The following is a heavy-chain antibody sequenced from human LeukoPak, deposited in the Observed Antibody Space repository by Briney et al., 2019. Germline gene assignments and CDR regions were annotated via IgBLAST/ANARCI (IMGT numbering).Heavy chain of an antibody. CDR3: ARDRELWFGELLSSIIDY. J-gene: IGHJ4*02. Sequence: ASVKVSCKASGYTFTSYGISWVRQAPGQGLEWMGRINPNSGGTNYAQKFQGRVTMTRDTSISTAYMELSRLRSDDTAVYYCARDRELWFGELLSSIIDYWGQGTLVTVSS. CDR1: GYTFTSYG. CDR2: INPNSGGT. D-gene: IGHD3-10*01. V-gene: IGHV1-2*06.